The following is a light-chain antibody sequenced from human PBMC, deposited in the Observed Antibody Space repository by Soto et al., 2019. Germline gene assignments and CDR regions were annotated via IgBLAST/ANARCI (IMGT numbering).Light chain of an antibody. CDR3: RQRSNWPPIT. V-gene: IGKV3-11*01. J-gene: IGKJ5*01. CDR1: QSVSSY. Sequence: EIVLTQSPATLSLSPGERATLSCISSQSVSSYLAWYQQKPGQAPRLLIYDASNRATGIPARFSGSGSGTDFTLTISSLEPEDFAVYYCRQRSNWPPITFGQGTRLEIK. CDR2: DAS.